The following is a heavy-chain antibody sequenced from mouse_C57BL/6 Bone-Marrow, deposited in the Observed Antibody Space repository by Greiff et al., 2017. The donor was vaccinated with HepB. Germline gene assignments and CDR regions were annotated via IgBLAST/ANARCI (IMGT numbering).Heavy chain of an antibody. D-gene: IGHD1-1*01. V-gene: IGHV1-26*01. CDR2: INPNNGGT. CDR1: GYTFTDYY. CDR3: ARYHYDWYFDV. Sequence: EVKLQQSGPELVKPGASVKISCKASGYTFTDYYMNWVKQSHGKSLEWIGDINPNNGGTSYNQKFKGKATLTVDKSSSTAYMELRSLTSEDSAVYYCARYHYDWYFDVWGTGTTVTVSS. J-gene: IGHJ1*03.